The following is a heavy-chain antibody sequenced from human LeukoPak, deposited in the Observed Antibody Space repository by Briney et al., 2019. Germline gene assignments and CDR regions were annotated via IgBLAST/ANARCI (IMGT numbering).Heavy chain of an antibody. Sequence: SGGSLRLSCAASGFTFSGSAMHWVRQASGKGLEWVGRIRSKANSYATAYAASVKGRFTISRDDSKNTAYLQMNSLKTEDTAVYYCTRHPLRWQGYYYGMGVWGQGTTVTVSS. D-gene: IGHD6-13*01. CDR3: TRHPLRWQGYYYGMGV. CDR1: GFTFSGSA. CDR2: IRSKANSYAT. J-gene: IGHJ6*02. V-gene: IGHV3-73*01.